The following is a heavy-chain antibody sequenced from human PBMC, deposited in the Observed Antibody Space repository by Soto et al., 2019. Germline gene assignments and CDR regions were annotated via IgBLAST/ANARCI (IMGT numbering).Heavy chain of an antibody. CDR2: ISAYNGNT. CDR1: GYTFTSYG. D-gene: IGHD3-10*01. CDR3: ARRALPPFFGELPFDP. Sequence: QVQLVQSGAEVKKPGASVKVSCKASGYTFTSYGISWVRQAPGQGLEWMGWISAYNGNTNYAQKLQGRVTMTTDTSPSTAYMELRSLRSDDTAVYYCARRALPPFFGELPFDPWGQGTLVTVSS. J-gene: IGHJ5*02. V-gene: IGHV1-18*01.